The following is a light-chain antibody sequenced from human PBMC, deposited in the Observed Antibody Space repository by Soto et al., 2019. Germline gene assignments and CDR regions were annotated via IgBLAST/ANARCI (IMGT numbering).Light chain of an antibody. J-gene: IGKJ4*01. CDR1: QSISSY. V-gene: IGKV1-39*01. Sequence: DMQMTQSPSSPSASVGGRVTVTCRASQSISSYLNWYQQKPGKAPKLLIYGAVNLQSGVPSRFSGSGSGTDFTLTISSLQPEDFSTYYCQQSYSSPRTFGGGNKVEIK. CDR3: QQSYSSPRT. CDR2: GAV.